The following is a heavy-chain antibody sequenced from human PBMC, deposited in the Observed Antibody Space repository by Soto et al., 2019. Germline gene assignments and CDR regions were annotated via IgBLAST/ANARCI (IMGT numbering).Heavy chain of an antibody. J-gene: IGHJ4*02. CDR2: IIPIFGTA. Sequence: SVKGSCKTSGYTFSGYAISCVRKAHGQGLEWMGGIIPIFGTANYAQKFQGRVTITADESTSTAYMELSSLRSEDTAVYYCARDRLSFEGISAARFDYWGQGTLVTVSS. D-gene: IGHD6-13*01. CDR3: ARDRLSFEGISAARFDY. V-gene: IGHV1-69*13. CDR1: GYTFSGYA.